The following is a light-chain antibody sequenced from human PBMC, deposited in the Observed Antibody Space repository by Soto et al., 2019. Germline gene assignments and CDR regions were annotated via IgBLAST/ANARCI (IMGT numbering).Light chain of an antibody. CDR3: AAWDDSLNAVL. Sequence: QSVLTQPPSASGTPGQRVTISCSGSRSSIGSNTVNWYQQLPGTAPKLLIYTNNQRPSGVPDRFSGSKSGTSASLAISGLQSEDEADYYCAAWDDSLNAVLFGGGTKLTVL. CDR2: TNN. CDR1: RSSIGSNT. J-gene: IGLJ2*01. V-gene: IGLV1-44*01.